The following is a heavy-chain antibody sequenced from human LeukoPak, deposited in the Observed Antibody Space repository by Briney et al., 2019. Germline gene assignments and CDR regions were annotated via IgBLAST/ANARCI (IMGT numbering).Heavy chain of an antibody. CDR3: ARVEGGWDSSGYYFEYFQH. V-gene: IGHV1-2*02. Sequence: ASVKVSCKASGYTFTGYYMHWVRQAPGQGLEWMGWINPNSGGTNYAQKFQGRVTMTRDTSISTAYMEMSRLRSDDTAVYYCARVEGGWDSSGYYFEYFQHWGQGTLVTVSS. D-gene: IGHD3-22*01. J-gene: IGHJ1*01. CDR1: GYTFTGYY. CDR2: INPNSGGT.